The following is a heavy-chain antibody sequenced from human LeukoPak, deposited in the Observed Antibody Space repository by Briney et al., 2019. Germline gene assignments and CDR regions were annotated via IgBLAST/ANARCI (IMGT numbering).Heavy chain of an antibody. CDR2: IYSDDSS. CDR1: GITVSTNY. J-gene: IGHJ6*04. V-gene: IGHV3-53*01. D-gene: IGHD4-17*01. Sequence: AGGSLRLSCAASGITVSTNYMSWVRQAPGKGLEWVSIIYSDDSSYYGDSVKGRFTISRDNSKNTLYLQMHSLRAEDTAVYYCAKESLGSVDPRGYSTTVSQDVWGKGTTVTISS. CDR3: AKESLGSVDPRGYSTTVSQDV.